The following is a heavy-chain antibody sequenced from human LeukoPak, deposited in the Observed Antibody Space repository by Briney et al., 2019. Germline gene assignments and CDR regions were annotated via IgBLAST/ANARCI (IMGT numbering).Heavy chain of an antibody. Sequence: AESMQISCKGSGYSFPSYWIAWVLQMPGKGPEWMGIIYPGDSDTRYSPSFQGQVTISADKSISTAYLQWSSLKASDTAVYYCTRQTDHTIEYWGQGTLVTVSS. CDR2: IYPGDSDT. CDR1: GYSFPSYW. D-gene: IGHD1-14*01. J-gene: IGHJ4*02. V-gene: IGHV5-51*01. CDR3: TRQTDHTIEY.